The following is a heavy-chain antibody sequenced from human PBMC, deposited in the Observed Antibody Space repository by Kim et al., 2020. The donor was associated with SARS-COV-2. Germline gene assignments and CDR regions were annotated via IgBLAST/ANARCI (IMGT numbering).Heavy chain of an antibody. CDR2: MNPNSGNT. CDR3: ARSNCQGVIILFCPTPHYYMDV. J-gene: IGHJ6*03. V-gene: IGHV1-8*01. CDR1: GYTFTSYD. D-gene: IGHD3-10*01. Sequence: ASVKVSCKASGYTFTSYDINWVRQATGQGLEWMGWMNPNSGNTGYAQKFQGRVTMTRNTSISTAYMELSSLRSEETAVYYCARSNCQGVIILFCPTPHYYMDVWGRGTTVTGSS.